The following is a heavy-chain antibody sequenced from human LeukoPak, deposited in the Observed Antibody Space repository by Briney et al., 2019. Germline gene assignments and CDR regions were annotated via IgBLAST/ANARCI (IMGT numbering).Heavy chain of an antibody. CDR2: INPNSGNT. J-gene: IGHJ4*02. V-gene: IGHV1-2*06. CDR1: GYTFTGYY. CDR3: ARVTINYGDYEGY. D-gene: IGHD4-17*01. Sequence: ASVKVSCKASGYTFTGYYMHWVRQAPGQGLEWMGRINPNSGNTNYAQKLQGRVTMTTDTSTSTAYMELRSLRSDDTAVYYCARVTINYGDYEGYWGQGTLVTVSS.